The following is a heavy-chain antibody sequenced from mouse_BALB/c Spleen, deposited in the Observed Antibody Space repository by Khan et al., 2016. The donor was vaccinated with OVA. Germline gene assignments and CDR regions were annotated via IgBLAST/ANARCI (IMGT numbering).Heavy chain of an antibody. D-gene: IGHD2-12*01. CDR3: ARRYSYGYAMDY. Sequence: QVQLQQSGAELVRPGVSVKISCKGSGYTFTDYAMHWVKQSPAKSLEWIGVISTYYGDASYNQKFKGKATMTVDKSSSTAYMELARLTSEDSAIYYCARRYSYGYAMDYWGQGTSVTGSS. V-gene: IGHV1S137*01. CDR2: ISTYYGDA. J-gene: IGHJ4*01. CDR1: GYTFTDYA.